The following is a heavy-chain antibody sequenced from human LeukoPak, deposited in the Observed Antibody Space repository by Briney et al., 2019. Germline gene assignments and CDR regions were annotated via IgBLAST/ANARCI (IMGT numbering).Heavy chain of an antibody. J-gene: IGHJ4*02. V-gene: IGHV1-69*13. CDR1: GGTFSSCA. CDR2: IIPIFGTA. CDR3: ARPRHYDILTGYYNEGLDY. Sequence: SVKVSCKASGGTFSSCAISWVRQAPGQGLEWMGGIIPIFGTANYAQKFQGRVTITADESTSTAYMELSSLRSEDTAVYYCARPRHYDILTGYYNEGLDYWGQGTLVTVSS. D-gene: IGHD3-9*01.